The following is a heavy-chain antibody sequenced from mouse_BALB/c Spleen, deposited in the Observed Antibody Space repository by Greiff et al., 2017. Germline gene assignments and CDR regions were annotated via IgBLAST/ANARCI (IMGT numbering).Heavy chain of an antibody. CDR3: ARRAYYGNYFDY. D-gene: IGHD2-10*01. Sequence: EVQLQQSGPELVKPGASVKISCKASGYTFTDYNMHWVKQSHGKSLEWIGYIYPYNGGTGYNQKFKGKATLTADKSSSTAYMQLSSLTSENSAVYFCARRAYYGNYFDYWGQGTTLTVSS. CDR2: IYPYNGGT. J-gene: IGHJ2*01. CDR1: GYTFTDYN. V-gene: IGHV1S29*02.